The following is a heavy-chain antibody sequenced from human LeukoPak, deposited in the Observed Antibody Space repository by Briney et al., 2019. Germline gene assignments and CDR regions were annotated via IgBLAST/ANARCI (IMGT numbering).Heavy chain of an antibody. J-gene: IGHJ4*02. CDR2: LISSGDTT. CDR1: GFSFRNYA. D-gene: IGHD5-18*01. CDR3: AKNAGYSYGLYYFDY. Sequence: GGSLRLSCAASGFSFRNYAMSWVRQAPGKGLEWVSSLISSGDTTYYADSVKGRFTISRDNSKNTVHLQMDSLRAEDSAVYYCAKNAGYSYGLYYFDYWGQGTLVTVSS. V-gene: IGHV3-23*01.